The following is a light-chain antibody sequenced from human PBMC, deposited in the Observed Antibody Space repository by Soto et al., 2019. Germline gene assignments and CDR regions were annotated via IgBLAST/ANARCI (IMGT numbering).Light chain of an antibody. CDR2: VVT. CDR3: SSYAGSYTLV. J-gene: IGLJ2*01. V-gene: IGLV2-11*01. Sequence: QSALTQPRSVSGSPGQSVTISCTGTSSDVGNYNYVSWYQQHPGKAPKLMIYVVTKRPSGVPDRFSGSKSGNTASLTISGLQAEDEADYYCSSYAGSYTLVFGGGTKLTVL. CDR1: SSDVGNYNY.